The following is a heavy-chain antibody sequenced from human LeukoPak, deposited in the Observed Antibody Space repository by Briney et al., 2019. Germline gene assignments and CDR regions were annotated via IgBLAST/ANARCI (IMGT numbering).Heavy chain of an antibody. CDR2: IYYSGST. CDR1: GGSISSSSYY. D-gene: IGHD6-19*01. CDR3: ARRGSGWSREFDY. J-gene: IGHJ4*02. Sequence: SETLSLTCTVSGGSISSSSYYWGWIRQPPGKGLEWIGSIYYSGSTYYNPSLKSRVTISADTSKSQFSLKLNSVTAADTAVYYCARRGSGWSREFDYWGQGTLVTVSS. V-gene: IGHV4-39*01.